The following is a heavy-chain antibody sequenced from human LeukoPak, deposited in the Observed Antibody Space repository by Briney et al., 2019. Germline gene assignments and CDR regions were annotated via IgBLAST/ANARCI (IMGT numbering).Heavy chain of an antibody. D-gene: IGHD2-2*01. CDR1: GFTFDDYA. Sequence: PGRSLRLSCAASGFTFDDYAMHWVRQAPGKGLEWVSGISWNSGSIGYADSVKGRFTISRDNAKNSLYLQMNSLRAEDTAIYYCAKAITGYQQQGFRVRLDAFDLWGQGTMVTVSS. J-gene: IGHJ3*01. CDR3: AKAITGYQQQGFRVRLDAFDL. CDR2: ISWNSGSI. V-gene: IGHV3-9*01.